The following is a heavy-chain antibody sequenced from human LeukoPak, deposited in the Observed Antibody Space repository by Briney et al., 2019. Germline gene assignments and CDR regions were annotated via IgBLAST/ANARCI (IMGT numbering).Heavy chain of an antibody. Sequence: ASVKVSCKASGYTFTIYYMHWVRQAPGQGLEWMGIINPSGGSTSYAQRFQGRVTMTRDTSTSTVYMELSSLRSEDTAVYYCARDRGNGPLDYWGQGTLVSVSS. CDR1: GYTFTIYY. V-gene: IGHV1-46*01. D-gene: IGHD3-10*01. CDR2: INPSGGST. CDR3: ARDRGNGPLDY. J-gene: IGHJ4*02.